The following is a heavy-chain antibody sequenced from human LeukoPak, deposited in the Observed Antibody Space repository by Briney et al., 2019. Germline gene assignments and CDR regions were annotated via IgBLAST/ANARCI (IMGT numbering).Heavy chain of an antibody. CDR3: TXXLXTGFSSGWYFAY. D-gene: IGHD6-19*01. J-gene: IGHJ4*02. CDR1: XXXXXGYA. CDR2: TGXXNDNT. Sequence: GGSLRLSCEXSXXXXXGYAXXXXXXAPXXGLEWVAVTGXXNDNTHYXXSXKGRFTISRDNSANRLFLQMNSLRPDDSALYYCTXXLXTGFSSGWYFAYWGPGTLVSVSS. V-gene: IGHV3-23*01.